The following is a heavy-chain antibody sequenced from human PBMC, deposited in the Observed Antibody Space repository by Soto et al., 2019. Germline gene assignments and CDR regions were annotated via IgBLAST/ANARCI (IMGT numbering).Heavy chain of an antibody. CDR3: ARQPGVTY. D-gene: IGHD3-10*01. CDR1: GASINDYY. Sequence: TSETLSLTCTVSGASINDYYWCWIRQPPGKGLEWIGFVYYSGSTTYNPSLKSRVTISVDTSKNQFSLKLNSVTAADTAVYYCARQPGVTYWGPGTLVTVSS. CDR2: VYYSGST. J-gene: IGHJ4*02. V-gene: IGHV4-59*01.